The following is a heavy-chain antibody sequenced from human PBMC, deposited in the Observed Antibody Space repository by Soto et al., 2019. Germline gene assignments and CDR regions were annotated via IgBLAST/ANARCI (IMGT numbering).Heavy chain of an antibody. CDR1: GGSIRSYY. Sequence: LSLTCNVSGGSIRSYYWSWIRQPAGKPLEWIGRIYTTGSTNYNPSLKSRVTMSIDTSKSQFSLKVSSVTAADTAVYYCAREGASGFGMDVWGQGTTVTVSS. J-gene: IGHJ6*02. V-gene: IGHV4-4*07. D-gene: IGHD1-26*01. CDR3: AREGASGFGMDV. CDR2: IYTTGST.